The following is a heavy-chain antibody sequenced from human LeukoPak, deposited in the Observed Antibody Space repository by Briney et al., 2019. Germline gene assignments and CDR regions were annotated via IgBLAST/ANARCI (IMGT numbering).Heavy chain of an antibody. CDR2: INPNSGGA. V-gene: IGHV1-2*02. CDR1: GYTFTAYY. J-gene: IGHJ4*02. CDR3: ARGDIYFDY. Sequence: ASVKVSCKASGYTFTAYYMHWVRQAPGQGLEWMGWINPNSGGANYAQNFQGRVTMTRDTSISTAYMELSRLTSDDTAVYYCARGDIYFDYWGQGTLVTVSS.